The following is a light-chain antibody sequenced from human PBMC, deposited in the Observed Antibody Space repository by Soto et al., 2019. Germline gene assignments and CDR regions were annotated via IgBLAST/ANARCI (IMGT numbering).Light chain of an antibody. J-gene: IGKJ2*01. CDR3: QQYGSSPYT. CDR2: GAS. Sequence: EIVLTQSPGTLSLSPGERATLSCRASRSVSNSYLAWYQQKPGQAPRVLIYGASSRATGTPDRFSGSGSGTDFTLTISRLEPEDFAVYYCQQYGSSPYTFGQGTKLEIK. CDR1: RSVSNSY. V-gene: IGKV3-20*01.